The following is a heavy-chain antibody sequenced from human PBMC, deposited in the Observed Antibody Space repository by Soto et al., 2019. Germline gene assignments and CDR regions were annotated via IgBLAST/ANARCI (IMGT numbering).Heavy chain of an antibody. CDR1: GGSISNYY. CDR2: ILYTGTT. D-gene: IGHD4-4*01. J-gene: IGHJ4*02. V-gene: IGHV4-59*01. CDR3: ARESKDGYNNGGLDF. Sequence: PSETLSLTCTVSGGSISNYYWSWIRQSPGKGLEWIGYILYTGTTNYNPSLKSRVTISVDTSKNHFSLRLSSVTAADTAVYYCARESKDGYNNGGLDFWGRGTLVTVS.